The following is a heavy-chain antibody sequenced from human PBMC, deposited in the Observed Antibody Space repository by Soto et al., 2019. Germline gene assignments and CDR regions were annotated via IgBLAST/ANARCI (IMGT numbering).Heavy chain of an antibody. V-gene: IGHV3-23*01. CDR2: INTGGGST. J-gene: IGHJ4*02. CDR3: AKLGTNYYVDY. Sequence: EVQLLESGGGLVQPGGSLRLSCAASGFTFSSYAMTWVRQAPGKGLEWVSAINTGGGSTYYADSVKGRFTISRDNSKNTLYLQMNSLRAADTAVYYCAKLGTNYYVDYWGQGTLFTVSS. CDR1: GFTFSSYA.